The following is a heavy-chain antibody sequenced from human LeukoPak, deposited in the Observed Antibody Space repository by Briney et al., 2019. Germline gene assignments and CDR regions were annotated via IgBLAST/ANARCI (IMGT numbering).Heavy chain of an antibody. Sequence: GGSLRLSCAASGFTFSSYAMSWVRQAPGKGLEWVSAISGSGGSTYYADSVKGRFTISRDNSKNTLYLQMNSLRAEDTAVYYCAKDVLGIAVAGDDAFDIWGQGTMVTVSS. CDR2: ISGSGGST. CDR3: AKDVLGIAVAGDDAFDI. V-gene: IGHV3-23*01. J-gene: IGHJ3*02. CDR1: GFTFSSYA. D-gene: IGHD6-19*01.